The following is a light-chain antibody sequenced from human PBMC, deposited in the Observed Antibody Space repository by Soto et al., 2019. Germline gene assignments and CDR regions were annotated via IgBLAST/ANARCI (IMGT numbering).Light chain of an antibody. V-gene: IGKV1-12*01. J-gene: IGKJ1*01. CDR3: QQANSFPWT. CDR2: AAS. Sequence: DIQMTQSPSSVSASVGDRVTITCRASQGISSWIAWYQQKPGNAPKLLIYAASSLQSGVPSSFSGSGSGTDFTLTISSLQPEDFATYYCQQANSFPWTFGQGTKVEIK. CDR1: QGISSW.